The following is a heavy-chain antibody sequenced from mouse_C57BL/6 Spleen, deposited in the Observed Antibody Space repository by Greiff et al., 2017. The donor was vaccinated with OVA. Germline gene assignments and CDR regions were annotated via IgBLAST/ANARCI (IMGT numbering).Heavy chain of an antibody. V-gene: IGHV7-3*01. CDR3: ARSPALRITTVVADWDFDV. J-gene: IGHJ1*03. CDR2: IRNKANGYTT. Sequence: EVMLVESGGGLVQPGGSLSLSCAASGFTFTDYYMSWVRQPPGKALEWLGFIRNKANGYTTEYSASVKGRFTISRDNAQSILYLQMNALRAEASATYYCARSPALRITTVVADWDFDVWGTGTTVTVSS. CDR1: GFTFTDYY. D-gene: IGHD1-1*01.